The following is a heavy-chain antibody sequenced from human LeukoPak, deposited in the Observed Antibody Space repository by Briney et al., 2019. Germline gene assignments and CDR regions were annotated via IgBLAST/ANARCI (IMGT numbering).Heavy chain of an antibody. D-gene: IGHD4-11*01. V-gene: IGHV1-2*02. CDR2: INPNSGET. Sequence: GASVKVSFKSTGYTFTYCDIDWLRPAPGQGLEWMGWINPNSGETNSAQKFQGRVTMTGDTSISTAYMELRRVTYDDTAVYYCARFLYYSNAQRGFVCCGEGALVTVSS. CDR1: GYTFTYCD. CDR3: ARFLYYSNAQRGFVC. J-gene: IGHJ4*02.